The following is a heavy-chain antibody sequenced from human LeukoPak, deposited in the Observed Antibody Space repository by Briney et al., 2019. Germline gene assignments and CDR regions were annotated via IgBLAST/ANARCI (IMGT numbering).Heavy chain of an antibody. V-gene: IGHV4-34*01. D-gene: IGHD6-13*01. CDR3: ARGRRIAAAVTRLFDY. CDR1: GGSISSYY. J-gene: IGHJ4*02. Sequence: SETLSLTCTVSGGSISSYYWGWIRQPPGKGLEWIGEINHSGSTNYNPSLKSRVTISVDTSKNQFSLKLSSVTAADTAVYYCARGRRIAAAVTRLFDYWGQGTLVTVSS. CDR2: INHSGST.